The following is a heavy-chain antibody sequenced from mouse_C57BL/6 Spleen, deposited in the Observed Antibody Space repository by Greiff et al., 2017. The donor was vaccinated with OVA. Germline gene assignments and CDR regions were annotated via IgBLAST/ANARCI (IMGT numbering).Heavy chain of an antibody. V-gene: IGHV1-82*01. CDR2: IYPGDGAT. CDR1: GYAFSSSW. D-gene: IGHD1-1*01. CDR3: ARGLLRYLYYVDY. J-gene: IGHJ2*01. Sequence: QVQLKQSGPELVKPGASVKISCKASGYAFSSSWMNWVKQRPGKGLEWIGRIYPGDGATNYTGKFKGKATLTADKSSSTAYMQLSSLTSEDSAVYFCARGLLRYLYYVDYWGQGTTLTVSS.